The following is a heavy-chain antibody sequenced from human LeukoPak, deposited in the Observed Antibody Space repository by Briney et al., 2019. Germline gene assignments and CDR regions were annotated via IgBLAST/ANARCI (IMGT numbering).Heavy chain of an antibody. CDR2: INHSGST. Sequence: SETLSLTCAVYGGSLSGYYWSWIRQPPGKGLEWIGEINHSGSTNYNPSLKSRVTISVDTSKNQFSLKLSSVTAADTAVYYCARGGDYSSIENYYYYYGMDVWGQGTTVTVSS. CDR1: GGSLSGYY. J-gene: IGHJ6*02. D-gene: IGHD6-13*01. V-gene: IGHV4-34*01. CDR3: ARGGDYSSIENYYYYYGMDV.